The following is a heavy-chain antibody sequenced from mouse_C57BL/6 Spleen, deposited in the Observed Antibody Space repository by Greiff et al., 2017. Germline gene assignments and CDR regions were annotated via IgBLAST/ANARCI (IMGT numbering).Heavy chain of an antibody. CDR3: ARQGHYYGSPYAMDY. CDR1: GFTFSSYT. V-gene: IGHV5-9*01. J-gene: IGHJ4*01. D-gene: IGHD1-1*01. CDR2: ISGGGGNT. Sequence: EVKLQESGGGLVKPGGSLKLSCAASGFTFSSYTMSWVRQTPEKRLEWVATISGGGGNTYYPDSVKGRFTISRDNAKNTLYLQMSRLRSEDTALYYCARQGHYYGSPYAMDYWGQGTSVTVSS.